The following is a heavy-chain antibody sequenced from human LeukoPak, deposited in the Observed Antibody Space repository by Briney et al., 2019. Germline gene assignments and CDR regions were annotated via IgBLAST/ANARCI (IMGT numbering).Heavy chain of an antibody. V-gene: IGHV3-74*01. CDR2: INGDGRST. Sequence: GSLRLSCVASGFTFSSYWMHWVRQAPGKGLVWVSRINGDGRSTHYADSVQGRFTISRDNAKNTVYLQMNSLRAEDTAVYYCATVVTDTPVDYWGQGTLVTVSS. J-gene: IGHJ4*02. CDR1: GFTFSSYW. D-gene: IGHD2-15*01. CDR3: ATVVTDTPVDY.